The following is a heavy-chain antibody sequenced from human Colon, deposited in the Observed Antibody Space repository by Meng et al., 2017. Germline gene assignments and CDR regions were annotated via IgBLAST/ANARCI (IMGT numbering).Heavy chain of an antibody. CDR3: AKKRGSSAWYGDY. D-gene: IGHD6-19*01. J-gene: IGHJ4*02. CDR2: ISDRGGST. V-gene: IGHV3-23*01. CDR1: GFTVGRNH. Sequence: GESLKISCAASGFTVGRNHMSWVRQAPGKGLEWVSVISDRGGSTYYTDSVKGRFTISRDNSKNTLYLQMNSLRAEDTAVYYCAKKRGSSAWYGDYWGQGTLVTVSS.